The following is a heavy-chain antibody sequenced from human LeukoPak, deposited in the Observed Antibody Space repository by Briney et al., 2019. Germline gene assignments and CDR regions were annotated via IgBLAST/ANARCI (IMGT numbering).Heavy chain of an antibody. V-gene: IGHV4-39*01. J-gene: IGHJ4*02. CDR1: GVSITHY. CDR3: AKQRRDGYNYFDY. Sequence: SETLSLTCTVSGVSITHYWGWIRQPPGKGLEWIGNIYYSESTYYNPSLKSRVTISVDTSKNQFSLKLSSVTAADTAVYYCAKQRRDGYNYFDYWGQGTLVTISS. D-gene: IGHD5-24*01. CDR2: IYYSEST.